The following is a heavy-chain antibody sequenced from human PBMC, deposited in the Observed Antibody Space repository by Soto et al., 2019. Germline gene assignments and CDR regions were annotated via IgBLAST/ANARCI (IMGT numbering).Heavy chain of an antibody. Sequence: QVQLQQWGAGLLKPSETLSLTCAVYGGSFSGYYWSWIRQPPGKGLEWIGEINHSGSTNSNPSLKSRVTTSVDTSKNQFSLKLGSVTAADTAVYYCARSGSFGGATGYYFDYWGQGTLVTVSS. CDR1: GGSFSGYY. CDR2: INHSGST. CDR3: ARSGSFGGATGYYFDY. D-gene: IGHD3-16*01. V-gene: IGHV4-34*01. J-gene: IGHJ4*02.